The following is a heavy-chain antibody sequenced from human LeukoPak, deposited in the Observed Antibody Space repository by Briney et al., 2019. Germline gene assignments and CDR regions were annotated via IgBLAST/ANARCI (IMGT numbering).Heavy chain of an antibody. CDR1: GFTFSSYW. CDR3: SKEKSTVLTPGVDY. CDR2: IKQDGSEK. J-gene: IGHJ4*02. D-gene: IGHD4-23*01. V-gene: IGHV3-7*01. Sequence: PGGSLRLSCAAPGFTFSSYWMSWVRQAPGKGPEWVANIKQDGSEKYYVDSVKGRFTISRDNAKNSLYLQMNSLRAEDTAVYYCSKEKSTVLTPGVDYWGQGTLVTVSS.